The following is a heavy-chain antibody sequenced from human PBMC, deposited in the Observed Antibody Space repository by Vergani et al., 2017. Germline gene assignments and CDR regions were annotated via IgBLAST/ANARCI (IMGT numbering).Heavy chain of an antibody. V-gene: IGHV4-4*07. J-gene: IGHJ4*02. Sequence: QVHLQESGPGVVKPSDTLSLTCTVSGGSMSDFYWTWIRQPAGRGLEWIGRIYPNGNGNYNESLRSRLTMSIDTSRSQFSLSLSSVTAADTAVYYCARGNCGVNCPKDNLLASGGRGILVTVSS. CDR3: ARGNCGVNCPKDNLLAS. CDR2: IYPNGNG. D-gene: IGHD2-21*01. CDR1: GGSMSDFY.